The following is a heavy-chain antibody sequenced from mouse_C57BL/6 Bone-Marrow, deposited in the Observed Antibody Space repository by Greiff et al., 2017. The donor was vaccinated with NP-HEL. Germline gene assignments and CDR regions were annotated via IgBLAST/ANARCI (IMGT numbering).Heavy chain of an antibody. Sequence: EVHLVESGGGLVQPKGSLKLSCAASGFTFNTYAMHWVRQAPGKGLEWVARIRSKSSNYATYYADSVKDRFTISRDDSQSMLYLQMNNLKTEDTAMYYCVRGTTVVDDYAMDYWGQGTSVTVSS. J-gene: IGHJ4*01. D-gene: IGHD1-1*01. V-gene: IGHV10-3*01. CDR1: GFTFNTYA. CDR3: VRGTTVVDDYAMDY. CDR2: IRSKSSNYAT.